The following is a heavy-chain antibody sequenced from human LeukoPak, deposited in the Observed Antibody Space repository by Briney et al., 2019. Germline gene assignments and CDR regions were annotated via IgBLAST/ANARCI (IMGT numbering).Heavy chain of an antibody. CDR1: GFSFSNYG. CDR3: AKVRKTTGGY. D-gene: IGHD1-7*01. V-gene: IGHV3-30*18. CDR2: LTHDGNKK. Sequence: GGSLRLSCAASGFSFSNYGVHWVRQAPGKGLEWVAGLTHDGNKKYYIDSVEGRFTISRDNSKNTLYLQMSSLRPEDTAVYYCAKVRKTTGGYWGQGTLVTVSS. J-gene: IGHJ4*02.